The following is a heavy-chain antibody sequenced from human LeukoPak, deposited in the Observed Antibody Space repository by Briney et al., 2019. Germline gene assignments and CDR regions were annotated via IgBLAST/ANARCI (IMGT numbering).Heavy chain of an antibody. Sequence: GGSLRLSCAASGFTFSTYSMGWVRQAPGKGLEWVSVINNYGGSTFYADSVKGRFTISRDNSKNTLYLQMNSLRAEDTAVYYCTRDNSHSGRAFDIWGQGTMVTVSS. CDR2: INNYGGST. CDR1: GFTFSTYS. V-gene: IGHV3-23*01. D-gene: IGHD1-26*01. CDR3: TRDNSHSGRAFDI. J-gene: IGHJ3*02.